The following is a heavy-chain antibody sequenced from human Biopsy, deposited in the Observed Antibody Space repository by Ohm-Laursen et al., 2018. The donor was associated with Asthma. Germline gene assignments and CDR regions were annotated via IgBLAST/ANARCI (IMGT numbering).Heavy chain of an antibody. CDR3: ARTYYDFLTGQVKDVFGA. J-gene: IGHJ3*01. CDR1: GYNFISFA. V-gene: IGHV1-3*04. CDR2: VNTGNGDT. Sequence: ASVKVSCKASGYNFISFAIHWVRQAPGQRLEWMGWVNTGNGDTKYSQKFLGRVTITRDTSASTAYMELRSLRSEDTATYYCARTYYDFLTGQVKDVFGAWGQGTMVTVSS. D-gene: IGHD3-9*01.